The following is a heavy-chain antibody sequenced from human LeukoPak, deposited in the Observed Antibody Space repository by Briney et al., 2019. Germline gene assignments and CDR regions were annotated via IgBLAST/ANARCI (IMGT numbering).Heavy chain of an antibody. CDR2: ISAYNGNT. CDR1: GYTFTSYG. Sequence: ASVKVSCKASGYTFTSYGISWVRQAPGQGLEWMGWISAYNGNTNYAQKLQGRVTMTTDTSTSTAYMELRSLRSEDTAVYYCARGERIAAADHYYYYYYMDVWGKGTTVTVSS. V-gene: IGHV1-18*01. D-gene: IGHD6-13*01. J-gene: IGHJ6*03. CDR3: ARGERIAAADHYYYYYYMDV.